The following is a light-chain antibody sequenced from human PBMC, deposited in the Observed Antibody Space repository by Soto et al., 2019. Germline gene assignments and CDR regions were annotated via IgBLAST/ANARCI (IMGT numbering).Light chain of an antibody. J-gene: IGLJ1*01. CDR2: GNS. Sequence: QSVLTQPPSVSGAPGQRVTISCTGSSSNIGAGYDVHWYQQLPGTAPKLLIYGNSNRPSGVPDRFSGSKSGTSASLAITGLQAEYEADYCGQSYDNSLSGYVFGTGTKVTV. CDR3: QSYDNSLSGYV. V-gene: IGLV1-40*01. CDR1: SSNIGAGYD.